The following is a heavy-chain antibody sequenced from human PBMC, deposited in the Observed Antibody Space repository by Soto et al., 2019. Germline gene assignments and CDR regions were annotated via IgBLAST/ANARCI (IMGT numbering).Heavy chain of an antibody. D-gene: IGHD1-26*01. CDR3: AGVRGPKVGARIGYFDY. J-gene: IGHJ4*02. V-gene: IGHV1-69*01. CDR2: IIPIFGTA. CDR1: GGTFSSYA. Sequence: QVQLVQSGAEVKKPGSSVKVSCKASGGTFSSYAISWVRQAPGQGLEWMGGIIPIFGTANYAQKFQGRVTITADESTSTAYMELSSLRSEDTAVYYCAGVRGPKVGARIGYFDYWGQGTLVTVCS.